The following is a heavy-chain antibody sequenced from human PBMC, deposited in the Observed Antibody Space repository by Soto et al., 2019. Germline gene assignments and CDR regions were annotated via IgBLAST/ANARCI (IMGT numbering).Heavy chain of an antibody. Sequence: QVQLVQSGAEVKKPGASVKVSCKASGYTFTSYGISWVRQAPGQGLEWMGWISAYNGNTNYAQKLQGRVTMTTDTPTSTAYMELRSLRSDDTAVYYCARDRYYDYIWGSYRSYYMDVWGKGTTVTVSS. V-gene: IGHV1-18*01. CDR3: ARDRYYDYIWGSYRSYYMDV. D-gene: IGHD3-16*02. CDR2: ISAYNGNT. CDR1: GYTFTSYG. J-gene: IGHJ6*03.